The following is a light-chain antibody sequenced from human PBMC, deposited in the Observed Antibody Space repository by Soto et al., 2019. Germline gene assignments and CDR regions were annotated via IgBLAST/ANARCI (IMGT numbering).Light chain of an antibody. CDR3: QQYGSSPWG. V-gene: IGKV3-20*01. CDR1: QSVSSSY. CDR2: GAS. J-gene: IGKJ1*01. Sequence: EIVLTQSPGTLSLPPGERATLSCRASQSVSSSYLAWYQQKPGQAPRLLIYGASSRATSIPDRFSGSGSGTDFTLTISRLDPEDFAVYYCQQYGSSPWGFGQGTKVDIK.